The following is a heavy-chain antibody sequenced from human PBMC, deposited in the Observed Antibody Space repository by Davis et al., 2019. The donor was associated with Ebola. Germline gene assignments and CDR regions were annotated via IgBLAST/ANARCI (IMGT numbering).Heavy chain of an antibody. Sequence: PGGSLRLSCVTSGFTFSHYAMHWVRQAPGKGLEWLSSTKRDCDDYIHYADAQKGRFTIPTDSAKNSLYLQMNSLRAEDTAVYYCGGGSYRWELLSSWGQGTLVTVSS. CDR1: GFTFSHYA. CDR3: GGGSYRWELLSS. J-gene: IGHJ5*02. CDR2: TKRDCDDYI. V-gene: IGHV3-21*01. D-gene: IGHD1-26*01.